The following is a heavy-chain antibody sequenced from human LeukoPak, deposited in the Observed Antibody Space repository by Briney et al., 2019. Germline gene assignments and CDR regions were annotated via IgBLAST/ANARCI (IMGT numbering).Heavy chain of an antibody. CDR1: GGTFSSYA. CDR3: ARDRDWAGYSYGFYY. CDR2: IIPIFGTA. Sequence: SVKVSCKASGGTFSSYAISWVRQAPGQGLEWMGGIIPIFGTANYAQKFQGRVTITADESTSTAYMELSSLRSEDTAVYYCARDRDWAGYSYGFYYWGQGTLVTVSS. D-gene: IGHD5-18*01. J-gene: IGHJ4*02. V-gene: IGHV1-69*01.